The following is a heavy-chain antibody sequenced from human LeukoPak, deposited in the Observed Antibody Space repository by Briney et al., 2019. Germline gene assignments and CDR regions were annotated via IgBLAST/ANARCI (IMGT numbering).Heavy chain of an antibody. V-gene: IGHV1-69*04. Sequence: SVTVSYKASGGTFSSYVISWVRQAPGQGLEWMGRIIPILGIAHYAQKFQGTVTITADKSASTAYMELSSLRSEDTAVYYCARFLGCDGSGSYYSTTYFDYWGQGTLVTVSS. CDR3: ARFLGCDGSGSYYSTTYFDY. CDR2: IIPILGIA. D-gene: IGHD3-10*01. J-gene: IGHJ4*02. CDR1: GGTFSSYV.